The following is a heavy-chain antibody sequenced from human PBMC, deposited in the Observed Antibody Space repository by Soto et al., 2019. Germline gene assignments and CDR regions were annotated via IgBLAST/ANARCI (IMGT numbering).Heavy chain of an antibody. D-gene: IGHD2-15*01. Sequence: QVQLVESGGGAVQPGTSLRLSCEASGFIFSEYAMHWVRQAPGKGLEWVTFIWYDGRNKYYEKSVRGRFTISRDNSKNLLILQRSGLGVEDTAGYYCARARTPGFCSGGSCYALDYWGRGTLVTVSS. CDR2: IWYDGRNK. J-gene: IGHJ4*02. CDR3: ARARTPGFCSGGSCYALDY. CDR1: GFIFSEYA. V-gene: IGHV3-33*01.